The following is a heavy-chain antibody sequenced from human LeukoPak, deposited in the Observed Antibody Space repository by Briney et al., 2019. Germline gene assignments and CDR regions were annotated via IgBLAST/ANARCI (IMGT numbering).Heavy chain of an antibody. CDR2: IYTSGST. V-gene: IGHV4-4*07. J-gene: IGHJ4*02. CDR1: GDSISRYY. D-gene: IGHD1-20*01. CDR3: ARDLGDNWNFDY. Sequence: PSETLSLTCTVSGDSISRYYWSWMRQPAGKGLEWLGRIYTSGSTNYNPSLKSRVTTSVDTSKNQFSLKLSSVTAADTAVYYCARDLGDNWNFDYWGQGTLVTVSS.